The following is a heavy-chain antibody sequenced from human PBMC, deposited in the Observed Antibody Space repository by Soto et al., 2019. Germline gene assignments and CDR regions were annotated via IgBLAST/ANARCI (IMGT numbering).Heavy chain of an antibody. CDR3: ARDIAAYAYGEGY. J-gene: IGHJ4*02. V-gene: IGHV4-4*07. CDR1: GGSINSYW. CDR2: FYSSGTT. Sequence: SETLSLTCTVSGGSINSYWWSWIRQPAGKGLEWIGRFYSSGTTDYNPSLNSRATMSVETSKNQFSLKLSSVTAADTAVYYCARDIAAYAYGEGYCGQGIQVTGSS. D-gene: IGHD2-21*01.